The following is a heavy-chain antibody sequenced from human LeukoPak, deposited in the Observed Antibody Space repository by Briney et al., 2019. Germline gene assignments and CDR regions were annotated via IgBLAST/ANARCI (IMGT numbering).Heavy chain of an antibody. Sequence: ASVMVSCKVSGYTLTELSMHWVRQAPGKGLEWMGGFDPEDGETIYAQKFQGRVTMTEDTSTDTAYMELSSLRSEDTAVYYCATRHGRYCSGGSCQPSDHWGQGTLVTVSS. D-gene: IGHD2-15*01. CDR2: FDPEDGET. V-gene: IGHV1-24*01. J-gene: IGHJ4*02. CDR1: GYTLTELS. CDR3: ATRHGRYCSGGSCQPSDH.